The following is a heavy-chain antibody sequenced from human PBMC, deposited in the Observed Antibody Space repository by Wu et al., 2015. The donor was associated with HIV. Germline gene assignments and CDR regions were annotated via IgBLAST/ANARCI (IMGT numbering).Heavy chain of an antibody. CDR3: ARVQFDPNYYTYFDL. CDR2: MNPRNGYI. J-gene: IGHJ5*01. Sequence: QAQLVQSAPEAKRPGASVNVSCKASYILTSYPIGWVRQAPGQRLEWMGWMNPRNGYIKPAQRFQDRITLSTNNSAHTAYMELKSLTSDDTAIYFCARVQFDPNYYTYFDLWGQGTLVTVSS. V-gene: IGHV1-18*01. CDR1: YILTSYP. D-gene: IGHD4/OR15-4a*01.